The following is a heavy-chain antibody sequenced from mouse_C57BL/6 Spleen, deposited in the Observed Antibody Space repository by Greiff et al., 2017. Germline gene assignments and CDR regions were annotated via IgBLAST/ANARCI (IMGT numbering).Heavy chain of an antibody. J-gene: IGHJ2*01. D-gene: IGHD1-1*01. CDR2: ILPGSGST. CDR3: ASSRAGYGSSFDY. V-gene: IGHV1-9*01. Sequence: QVQLQQSGAELMKPGASVKLSCKATGYTFTGYWIAWVQQRPGHGLEWIGEILPGSGSTNYNEKFKGKATFTADTSSNTAYMQLSSLTTEDSAIDDCASSRAGYGSSFDYWGQGTTLTVSS. CDR1: GYTFTGYW.